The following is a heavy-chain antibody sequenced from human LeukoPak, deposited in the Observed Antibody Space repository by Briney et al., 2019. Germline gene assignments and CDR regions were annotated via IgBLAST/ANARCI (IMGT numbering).Heavy chain of an antibody. D-gene: IGHD6-6*01. Sequence: GGSLRLSCVASGSTFSSYSMTWVRQALGKGLEWVSAISGGGENTYYADSVKGRFTISRDNSKNTLYLQMHSLRAEDTAVYYCARRIAARPWSPPFDYWGQGTLVTVSS. CDR3: ARRIAARPWSPPFDY. CDR2: ISGGGENT. V-gene: IGHV3-23*01. CDR1: GSTFSSYS. J-gene: IGHJ4*02.